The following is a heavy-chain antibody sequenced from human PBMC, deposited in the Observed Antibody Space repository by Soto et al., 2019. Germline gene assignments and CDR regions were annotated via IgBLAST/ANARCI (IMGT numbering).Heavy chain of an antibody. CDR2: IYPGDSDT. CDR3: ARLPGIVAPGTVFLDN. D-gene: IGHD1-1*01. J-gene: IGHJ4*02. V-gene: IGHV5-51*01. CDR1: GYRFTSSW. Sequence: GESLKISCKASGYRFTSSWIGWVRPMPGKGLEWMGIIYPGDSDTRYRPSFQGQVTISADKSSSTAYLQWNSLQASDTAMYYCARLPGIVAPGTVFLDNWGQGTRVTVSS.